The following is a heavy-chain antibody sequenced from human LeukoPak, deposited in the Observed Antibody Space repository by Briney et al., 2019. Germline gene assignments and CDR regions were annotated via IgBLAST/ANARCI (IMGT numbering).Heavy chain of an antibody. J-gene: IGHJ4*02. CDR2: ISGSGGST. CDR3: ATADSSGWYYFDY. D-gene: IGHD6-19*01. Sequence: GGSLRRSCAASGFTFSSYAMSWVRQAPGKGLEWVSAISGSGGSTYYADSVKGRFTISRDNSKNTLYLQMNSLRAEDTAVYYCATADSSGWYYFDYWGQGTLVTVSS. CDR1: GFTFSSYA. V-gene: IGHV3-23*01.